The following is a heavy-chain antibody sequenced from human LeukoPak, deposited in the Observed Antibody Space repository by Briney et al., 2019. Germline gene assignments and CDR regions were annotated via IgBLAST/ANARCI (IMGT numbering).Heavy chain of an antibody. CDR1: GGTFSSYV. J-gene: IGHJ6*02. CDR3: ARGRGDCSSGVCYTAYFYYSMDV. CDR2: IIPIFGTA. Sequence: SVTVSCKASGGTFSSYVISWVRQAPGQGLEWMGGIIPIFGTANYAQKFQGRVTITADESTSTAYMELSSLRSEDTAVYYCARGRGDCSSGVCYTAYFYYSMDVWGQGTTVTVSS. V-gene: IGHV1-69*01. D-gene: IGHD2-8*01.